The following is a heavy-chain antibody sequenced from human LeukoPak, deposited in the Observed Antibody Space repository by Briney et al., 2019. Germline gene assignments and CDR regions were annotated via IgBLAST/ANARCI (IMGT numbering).Heavy chain of an antibody. CDR2: LYPGDSDT. V-gene: IGHV5-51*01. D-gene: IGHD3-3*01. CDR3: ARQRDYDFAHFDY. J-gene: IGHJ4*02. Sequence: GESLKISCKGSGYSFTNYWIGWVRQMPGKGLEWMGILYPGDSDTRYSPSFQGQVTISADKSISTAYLQWSSLKASDTAMYYCARQRDYDFAHFDYWGQGTLVTVSS. CDR1: GYSFTNYW.